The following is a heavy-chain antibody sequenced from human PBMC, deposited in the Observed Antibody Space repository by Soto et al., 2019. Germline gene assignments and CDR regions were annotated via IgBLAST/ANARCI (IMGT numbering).Heavy chain of an antibody. J-gene: IGHJ3*02. Sequence: SGPTLVNPTQTLTLTCTFSGFSLSTSGMRVSWIRQPPGKALEWLARIDWDDDKFYSTPLKTRLTISKDTSKNQVVLTMTNMDPVDTATYYCARTRITYYYDSSGHDDAFDIWGQGTMVTVSS. CDR1: GFSLSTSGMR. V-gene: IGHV2-70*04. CDR3: ARTRITYYYDSSGHDDAFDI. CDR2: IDWDDDK. D-gene: IGHD3-22*01.